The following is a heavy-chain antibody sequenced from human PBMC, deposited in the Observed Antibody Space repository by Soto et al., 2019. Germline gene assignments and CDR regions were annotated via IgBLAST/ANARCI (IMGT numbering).Heavy chain of an antibody. CDR2: ISAYNGNT. J-gene: IGHJ6*03. Sequence: ASVKVSCKASGYTFTSYGISWVRQAPGQGLEWMGWISAYNGNTNYAQKLQGRVTMTTDTSTSSAYMELRSLRSDDTAVYYCARDGTWEVAGTDYMDVWGKGTTVTVSS. V-gene: IGHV1-18*01. CDR1: GYTFTSYG. D-gene: IGHD6-19*01. CDR3: ARDGTWEVAGTDYMDV.